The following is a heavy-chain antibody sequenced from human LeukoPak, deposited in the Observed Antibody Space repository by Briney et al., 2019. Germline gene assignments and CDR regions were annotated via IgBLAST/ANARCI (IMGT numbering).Heavy chain of an antibody. CDR2: ISYDGSNK. CDR3: AKDLVISGSGSYFDS. V-gene: IGHV3-30*18. D-gene: IGHD1-26*01. J-gene: IGHJ4*02. CDR1: GFTFSSYG. Sequence: GGSLRLSCAASGFTFSSYGMHWVRQAPGKGLEWVAVISYDGSNKYYADSVKGRFTISRDNSKNTLYLQMNSLRAEDTAVYYCAKDLVISGSGSYFDSWGQGTLVTVSS.